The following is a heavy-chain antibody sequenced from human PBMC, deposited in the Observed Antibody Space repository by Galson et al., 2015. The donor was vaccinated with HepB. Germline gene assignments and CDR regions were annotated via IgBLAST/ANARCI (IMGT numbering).Heavy chain of an antibody. CDR2: IIPILGTA. D-gene: IGHD2-15*01. V-gene: IGHV1-69*10. CDR3: ARSSMVPASRCYLDL. Sequence: SVKVSCKASGGTFSSYAISWVRQAPGQGLEWMGWIIPILGTANYAQKFQGRVTITADKSTSTAYMELSSLRSEDTAVYYCARSSMVPASRCYLDLWGRGTLVTVSS. CDR1: GGTFSSYA. J-gene: IGHJ2*01.